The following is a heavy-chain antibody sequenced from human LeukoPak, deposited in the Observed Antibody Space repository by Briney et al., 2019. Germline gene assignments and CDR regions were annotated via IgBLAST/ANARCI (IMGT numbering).Heavy chain of an antibody. D-gene: IGHD2-21*02. CDR1: GGTFSIYA. Sequence: VASVKVSCKASGGTFSIYAISWVRQAPGQGLEWMGRIIPIFGTANYAQKFQGRVTITTDESTSTAYMELSSLRSEDTVVYYCARDLYCGGDCYSWFDYWGQGTLVTVSS. CDR3: ARDLYCGGDCYSWFDY. V-gene: IGHV1-69*05. CDR2: IIPIFGTA. J-gene: IGHJ4*02.